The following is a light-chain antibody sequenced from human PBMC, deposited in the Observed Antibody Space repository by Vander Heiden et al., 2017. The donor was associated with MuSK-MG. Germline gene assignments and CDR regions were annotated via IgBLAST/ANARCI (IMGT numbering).Light chain of an antibody. CDR1: QSISSTY. J-gene: IGKJ4*01. CDR2: NAS. CDR3: QQAGSSPVT. Sequence: ETVLAQSPATLSLSPGEGATLSCGASQSISSTYLAWYQQRPGQAPRLLIYNASRRATGVPDRFSGSGSGTDFTLTISRLEPEDFAVYYCQQAGSSPVTFGGGTRVEIK. V-gene: IGKV3D-20*01.